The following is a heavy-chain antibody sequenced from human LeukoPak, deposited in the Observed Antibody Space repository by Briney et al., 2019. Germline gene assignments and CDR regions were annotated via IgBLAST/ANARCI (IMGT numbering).Heavy chain of an antibody. D-gene: IGHD2/OR15-2a*01. CDR3: ARVGHYDFNWFDP. CDR2: INPNSGGT. CDR1: GYTFTGYY. V-gene: IGHV1-2*06. Sequence: ASVKVSCMASGYTFTGYYMHWVRQTPGQGLEWMGRINPNSGGTKYAQKFQGRDTMTRDTSISTAYMELTRLRSDDTAIYYCARVGHYDFNWFDPWGQGTLVTVSA. J-gene: IGHJ5*02.